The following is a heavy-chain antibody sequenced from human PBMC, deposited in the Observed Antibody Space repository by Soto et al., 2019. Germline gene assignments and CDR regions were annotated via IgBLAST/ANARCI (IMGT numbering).Heavy chain of an antibody. J-gene: IGHJ4*02. V-gene: IGHV4-39*01. CDR3: ARRRPRRDGYHFDY. D-gene: IGHD5-12*01. Sequence: SETLSLTCTVSGGFISSGSYHWGWIRQPPGKGLEWIASIYYSGVTYYNPSLRSRVTISVDTSKNEFSLKLSSMTAADTAVYYCARRRPRRDGYHFDYWGQGTLVTVSS. CDR2: IYYSGVT. CDR1: GGFISSGSYH.